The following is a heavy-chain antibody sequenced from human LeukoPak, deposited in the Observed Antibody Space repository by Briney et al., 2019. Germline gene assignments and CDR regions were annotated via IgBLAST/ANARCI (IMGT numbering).Heavy chain of an antibody. J-gene: IGHJ4*02. CDR3: ASGGSLQLAGAY. Sequence: PGVSLRLSCAASGFTLGSSWMSWVRQAPGKGLQWVANINQFGSEKNYVDSVKGRFTISRDNAKNSLYLQMNSLRGEDTAVYYCASGGSLQLAGAYWGQGTLVTVSS. CDR1: GFTLGSSW. V-gene: IGHV3-7*01. CDR2: INQFGSEK. D-gene: IGHD6-13*01.